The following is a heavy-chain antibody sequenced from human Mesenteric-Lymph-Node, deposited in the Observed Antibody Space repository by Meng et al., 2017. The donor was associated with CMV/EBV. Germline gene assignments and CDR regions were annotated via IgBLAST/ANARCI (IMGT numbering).Heavy chain of an antibody. J-gene: IGHJ4*02. Sequence: SETLSLTCTVSGGSISSSSYYWGWIRQPPGKGLEWIGSIYYSGSTYYNPSLKSRVTMSVDTSKNQFSLKLSSVTAADTGVYYCARLYCTNGVCPWWGQGTQVTVSS. V-gene: IGHV4-39*07. CDR1: GGSISSSSYY. D-gene: IGHD2-8*01. CDR3: ARLYCTNGVCPW. CDR2: IYYSGST.